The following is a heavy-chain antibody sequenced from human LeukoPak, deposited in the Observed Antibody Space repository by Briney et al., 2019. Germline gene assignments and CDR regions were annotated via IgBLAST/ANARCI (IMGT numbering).Heavy chain of an antibody. CDR1: GFTVCSNY. CDR3: ARVLEWLKAIDY. J-gene: IGHJ4*02. D-gene: IGHD3-3*01. Sequence: PGGSLRLFCAASGFTVCSNYMRWVRQDPGEGLEWVSVIYSGGSTYYADSVKCRFTISRDNSKNTLYLQMNSLRAEDTAVYYCARVLEWLKAIDYWGQGTLVTVSS. V-gene: IGHV3-66*02. CDR2: IYSGGST.